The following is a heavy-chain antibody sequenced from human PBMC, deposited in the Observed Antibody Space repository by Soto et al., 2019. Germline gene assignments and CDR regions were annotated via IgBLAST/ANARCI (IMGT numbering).Heavy chain of an antibody. CDR1: GYTFTSYD. V-gene: IGHV1-8*01. Sequence: ASVKVSCKAAGYTFTSYDINWVRQATGQGLEWMGWMNPNSGNTGYAQKFQGRVTMTRNTSISTAYMELSSLRSEDTAVYYCARCPEYYGSWSYRGGLDCWGQGSMVAVSS. J-gene: IGHJ4*02. D-gene: IGHD3-10*01. CDR2: MNPNSGNT. CDR3: ARCPEYYGSWSYRGGLDC.